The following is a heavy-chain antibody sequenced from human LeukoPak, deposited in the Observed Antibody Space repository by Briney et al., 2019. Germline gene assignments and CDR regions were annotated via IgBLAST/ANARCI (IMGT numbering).Heavy chain of an antibody. CDR2: IYYSGIT. D-gene: IGHD3-22*01. CDR3: ASATRYYYDTTGYYYFTL. Sequence: TASETLSLTCTVAGRSINNHYWSWIRQSPGNGLEWIGYIYYSGITNSNPSLRTRVTIPVDTSKNQFSLNLNFVTAADTAVYYCASATRYYYDTTGYYYFTLWGRGALVTVSS. V-gene: IGHV4-59*11. CDR1: GRSINNHY. J-gene: IGHJ4*02.